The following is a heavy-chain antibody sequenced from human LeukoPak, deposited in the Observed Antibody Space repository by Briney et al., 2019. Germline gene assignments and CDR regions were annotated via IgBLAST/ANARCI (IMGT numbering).Heavy chain of an antibody. CDR3: ARRDHTYYDFWSGYYSYYMDV. CDR2: MNPNSGNR. D-gene: IGHD3-3*01. Sequence: GASVKVSCKASGYTFTSYDINWVRQATGQGLEWMGWMNPNSGNRGYAQKFQGRVTMTRNTSISTAYMELSSLRSEDTAVYYCARRDHTYYDFWSGYYSYYMDVWGKGTTVTVSS. V-gene: IGHV1-8*01. CDR1: GYTFTSYD. J-gene: IGHJ6*03.